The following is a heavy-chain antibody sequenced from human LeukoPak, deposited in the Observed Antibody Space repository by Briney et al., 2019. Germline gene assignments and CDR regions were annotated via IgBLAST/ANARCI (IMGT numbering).Heavy chain of an antibody. CDR2: IIPIFGTV. Sequence: ASVKVSCKASGGTFSSYAISWVRQAPGQGLEWMGGIIPIFGTVNYAQKFQGRVTITADESTSTAYMELSSLRSEDTAVYYCARDWYYYGSSGYYYALRYWGQGTLVTVSS. J-gene: IGHJ4*02. V-gene: IGHV1-69*01. D-gene: IGHD3-22*01. CDR3: ARDWYYYGSSGYYYALRY. CDR1: GGTFSSYA.